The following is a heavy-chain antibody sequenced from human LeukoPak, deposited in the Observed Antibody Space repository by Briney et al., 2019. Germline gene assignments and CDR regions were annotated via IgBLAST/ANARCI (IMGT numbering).Heavy chain of an antibody. CDR3: ARGADYGGILYYYYYGMDV. CDR2: ISSSSSTI. V-gene: IGHV3-48*04. J-gene: IGHJ6*02. CDR1: GFTFSSYS. Sequence: PGGSLRLSFAASGFTFSSYSMNWVRQAPGKGLEWVSYISSSSSTIYYADSVKGRFTISRDNAKNTLYLQMNSLRAEATAVYYCARGADYGGILYYYYYGMDVWGQGTTVTVSS. D-gene: IGHD4-17*01.